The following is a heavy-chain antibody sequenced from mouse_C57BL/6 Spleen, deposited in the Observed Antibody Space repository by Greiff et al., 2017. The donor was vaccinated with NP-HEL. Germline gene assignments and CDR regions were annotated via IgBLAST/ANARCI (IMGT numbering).Heavy chain of an antibody. CDR3: TRYDPMDY. CDR1: GFTFSNYW. V-gene: IGHV6-3*01. CDR2: IRLKSDNYAT. Sequence: EVQLMESGGGLVQPGGSLKLSCVASGFTFSNYWMNWVRQSPEKGLEWVAQIRLKSDNYATHYAESVKGRFTISRDDSKSSVYLQMNNLRAEDTGSYHCTRYDPMDYWGQGTSVTVSS. J-gene: IGHJ4*01. D-gene: IGHD2-3*01.